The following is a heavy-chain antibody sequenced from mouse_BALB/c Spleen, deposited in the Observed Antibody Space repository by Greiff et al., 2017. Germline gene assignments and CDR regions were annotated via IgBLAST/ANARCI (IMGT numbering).Heavy chain of an antibody. CDR3: ARGDYGYLFAY. J-gene: IGHJ3*01. CDR2: ISYSGST. Sequence: DVQLQESGPGLVKPSQSLSLTCTVTGYSITSDYAWNWIRQFPGNKLEWMGYISYSGSTSYNPSLKSRISITRDTSKNQFFLQLNSVTTEDTATYYCARGDYGYLFAYWGQGTLVTVSA. D-gene: IGHD1-2*01. CDR1: GYSITSDYA. V-gene: IGHV3-2*02.